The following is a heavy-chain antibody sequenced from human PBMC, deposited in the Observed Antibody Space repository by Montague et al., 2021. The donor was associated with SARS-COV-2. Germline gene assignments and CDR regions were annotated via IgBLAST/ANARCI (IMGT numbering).Heavy chain of an antibody. CDR2: IYYTGST. CDR1: GDSIMPADC. V-gene: IGHV4-59*01. D-gene: IGHD3-10*01. CDR3: ARGHYYGRKDYYYGLDV. J-gene: IGHJ6*02. Sequence: LSLTCAVSGDSIMPADCWSWVRQPPGQGLEWFGYIYYTGSTNYNPSLESRVTISLDTSKNQFSLKLSSVTAADTAVYYCARGHYYGRKDYYYGLDVWGQGTTVTVSS.